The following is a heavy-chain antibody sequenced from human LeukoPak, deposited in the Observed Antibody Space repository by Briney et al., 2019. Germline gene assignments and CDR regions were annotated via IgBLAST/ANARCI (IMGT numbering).Heavy chain of an antibody. Sequence: GGSLRLSCAASGFTFSTCWMTWVRQAPGKGLEWVANIEQDGSEKYYVDSVKGRFTISRDNAKNSLYLQMNSLRAEDTAVYYCARESVGATYFDYWGQGTLVTVSS. J-gene: IGHJ4*02. D-gene: IGHD1-26*01. CDR1: GFTFSTCW. V-gene: IGHV3-7*04. CDR2: IEQDGSEK. CDR3: ARESVGATYFDY.